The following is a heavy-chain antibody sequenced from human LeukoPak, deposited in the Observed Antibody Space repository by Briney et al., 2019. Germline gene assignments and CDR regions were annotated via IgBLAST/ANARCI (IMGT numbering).Heavy chain of an antibody. Sequence: PGGSLRLSCAASGFTFDDYAMHWVRQAPGKGLEWVSGINWNSGSIGYADSVKGRFTISRDNAKNSLYLQMNSLRVEDTAVYYCAKVYLKGGYFDWLQVHYFDYWGQGTLVTVSS. CDR2: INWNSGSI. CDR3: AKVYLKGGYFDWLQVHYFDY. J-gene: IGHJ4*02. CDR1: GFTFDDYA. V-gene: IGHV3-9*01. D-gene: IGHD3-9*01.